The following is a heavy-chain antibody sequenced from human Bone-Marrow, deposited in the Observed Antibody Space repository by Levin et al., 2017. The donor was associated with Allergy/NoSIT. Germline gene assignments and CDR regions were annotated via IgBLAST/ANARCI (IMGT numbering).Heavy chain of an antibody. J-gene: IGHJ6*02. CDR1: GDSVSSNSAA. CDR3: ARGTYYYDSSGYYYYYGMDV. Sequence: LRLSCAISGDSVSSNSAAWNWIRQSPSRGLEWLGRTYYRSKWYNDYVVSVKSRITINPDTSKNQFSLQLNSVTPEDTAVYYCARGTYYYDSSGYYYYYGMDVWGQGTTVTVSS. V-gene: IGHV6-1*01. CDR2: TYYRSKWYN. D-gene: IGHD3-22*01.